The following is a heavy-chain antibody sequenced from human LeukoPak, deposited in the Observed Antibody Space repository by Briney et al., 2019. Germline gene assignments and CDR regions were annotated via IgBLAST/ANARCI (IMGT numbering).Heavy chain of an antibody. J-gene: IGHJ4*02. CDR3: AKDRGSSGWYATFDH. V-gene: IGHV3-33*03. CDR1: GFTFSNYD. Sequence: PGRSLRLSCVASGFTFSNYDMYWVRQTPGKGLEWVALIWYDGSNEYYGDSVRGRFTISRDNSKNSLYLQMNSLRTEDAALYYCAKDRGSSGWYATFDHWGQGTLVTVSS. D-gene: IGHD6-19*01. CDR2: IWYDGSNE.